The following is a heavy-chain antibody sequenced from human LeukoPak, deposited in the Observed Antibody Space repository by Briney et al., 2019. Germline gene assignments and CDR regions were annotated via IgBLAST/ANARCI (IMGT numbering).Heavy chain of an antibody. Sequence: SETLSLTCTVSGGSISGYYWSWIRQPPGKGLEWIGEINHSGSTNYNPSLKSRVTISVDTSKNQFSLKLSSVTAADTAVYYCARITGTTAGDYWGQGTLVTVSS. V-gene: IGHV4-34*01. CDR3: ARITGTTAGDY. D-gene: IGHD1-20*01. CDR2: INHSGST. J-gene: IGHJ4*02. CDR1: GGSISGYY.